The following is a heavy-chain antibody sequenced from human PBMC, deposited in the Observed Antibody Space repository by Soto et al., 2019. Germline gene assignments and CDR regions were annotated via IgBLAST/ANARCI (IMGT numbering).Heavy chain of an antibody. J-gene: IGHJ6*02. V-gene: IGHV4-31*03. D-gene: IGHD6-25*01. CDR2: IYYSGST. CDR1: GGSISSGGYY. Sequence: LSETLSLTCTVSGGSISSGGYYWSWIRQHPGKGLEWIGYIYYSGSTYYNPSLKSRVTISVDTSKNQFSLKLSSVTAADTAVYYCARDQVSRAAYYYGMDVWGQGTTVTVSS. CDR3: ARDQVSRAAYYYGMDV.